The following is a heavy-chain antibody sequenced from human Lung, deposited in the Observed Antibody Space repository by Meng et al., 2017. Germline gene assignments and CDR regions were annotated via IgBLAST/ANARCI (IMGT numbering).Heavy chain of an antibody. D-gene: IGHD4-17*01. CDR1: GYTFTRHW. CDR3: TRDHSTADVTVWWFDP. Sequence: QVQLVQAGAEGKNPGASVKVSCKAAGYTFTRHWMHWGRQAPGQGLEWMGIINPSDGYTMYEQKFQDRITITGDTSTGTVYMELSGLRSEDTAVYYCTRDHSTADVTVWWFDPWGQGTLVTVSS. CDR2: INPSDGYT. V-gene: IGHV1-46*01. J-gene: IGHJ5*02.